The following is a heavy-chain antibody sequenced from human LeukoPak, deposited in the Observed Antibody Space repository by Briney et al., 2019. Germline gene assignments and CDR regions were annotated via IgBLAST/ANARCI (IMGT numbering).Heavy chain of an antibody. D-gene: IGHD6-13*01. J-gene: IGHJ3*02. CDR3: ARDLTSIAAAGPDAFDI. Sequence: SETLSLTCAVYGESFSGYYWSWIRQPPGKGLEWIGEINHSGSTNYNPSLKSRVTISVDTSKNQFSLKLSSVTAADTAVYYCARDLTSIAAAGPDAFDIWGQGTMVTVSS. V-gene: IGHV4-34*01. CDR2: INHSGST. CDR1: GESFSGYY.